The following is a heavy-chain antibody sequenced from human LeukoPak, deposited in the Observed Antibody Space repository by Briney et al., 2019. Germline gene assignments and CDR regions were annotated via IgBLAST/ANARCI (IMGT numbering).Heavy chain of an antibody. CDR3: ARGTLFGGSGSTY. Sequence: PSQTLSLTCTVSGGSISSSSYYWSWIRQPAGKGLEWIGRIYTSGSTNYNPSLKSRVTISVDTSKNQFSLRLSSVTAADTAVYYCARGTLFGGSGSTYWGQGTLVTVSS. V-gene: IGHV4-61*02. J-gene: IGHJ4*02. CDR1: GGSISSSSYY. CDR2: IYTSGST. D-gene: IGHD3-3*01.